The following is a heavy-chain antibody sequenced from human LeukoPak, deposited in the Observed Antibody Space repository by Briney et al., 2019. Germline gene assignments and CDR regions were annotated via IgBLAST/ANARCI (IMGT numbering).Heavy chain of an antibody. D-gene: IGHD2-15*01. CDR1: GFTFNSYS. CDR2: ISSSSSYI. V-gene: IGHV3-21*01. Sequence: KTGGSLRLSCAASGFTFNSYSMNWVRQAPGKGLEWVSSISSSSSYIYYADSVKGRFTISRDNAKNSLYLQMNGLRAEDTAVYYCARDSRVADIWGQGTMVTVSS. CDR3: ARDSRVADI. J-gene: IGHJ3*02.